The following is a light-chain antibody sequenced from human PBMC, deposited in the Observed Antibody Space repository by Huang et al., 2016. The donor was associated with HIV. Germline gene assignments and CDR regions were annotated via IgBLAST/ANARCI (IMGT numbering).Light chain of an antibody. V-gene: IGKV1-33*01. Sequence: DIQVTQSPSSLSVSLGDRVTISCQASQDISNSLNWYQHKPGKAPKLLIYGASNLEPGVPARFSWSVSGTHFTLTISSLQPEDFATYYCQQYGNLPPYTFGQGTKLDIK. J-gene: IGKJ2*01. CDR2: GAS. CDR1: QDISNS. CDR3: QQYGNLPPYT.